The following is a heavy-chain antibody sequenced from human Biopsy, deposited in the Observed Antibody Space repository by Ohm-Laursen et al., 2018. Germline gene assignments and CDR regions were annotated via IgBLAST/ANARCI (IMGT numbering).Heavy chain of an antibody. D-gene: IGHD3-9*01. Sequence: SSVKVSCKAPGGTFSNYGVNWVRQAPGQGLEWLGENIPILGTGNYAQKFQDRATVAADTSTSTATMELRSLRSDDTAVYYCATKLTGYFHHWGQGTLVIVSS. V-gene: IGHV1-69*06. J-gene: IGHJ1*01. CDR1: GGTFSNYG. CDR2: NIPILGTG. CDR3: ATKLTGYFHH.